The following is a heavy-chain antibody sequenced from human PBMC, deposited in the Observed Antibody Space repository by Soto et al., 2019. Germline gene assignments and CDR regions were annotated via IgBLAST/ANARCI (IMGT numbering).Heavy chain of an antibody. CDR2: IFWDDDK. D-gene: IGHD1-1*01. CDR3: AHLPLKQLWPRAPVVY. J-gene: IGHJ4*02. CDR1: GFSLSTSGVG. Sequence: QITLKESGPSLVKPTQTLTLTCTFSGFSLSTSGVGVGWIRQPPGKALEWLGIIFWDDDKRYSPSLKRRLTITRDTSKNQLVLTMTNIDPVVAATYYCAHLPLKQLWPRAPVVYWGQGTPVTVSS. V-gene: IGHV2-5*02.